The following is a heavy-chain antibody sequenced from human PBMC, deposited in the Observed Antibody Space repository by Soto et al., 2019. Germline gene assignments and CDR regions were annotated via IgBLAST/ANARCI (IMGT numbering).Heavy chain of an antibody. CDR3: AQALVFTGGDGFDI. Sequence: QVRLQEWGPGLVKPSQTLSLKCSVSGGSITTGGRYWSWIRQLPGKGLEWIGDIYYSGNTYYNASLKRRVTISLEAAKTQFSLKLSSVTAADTAVYYCAQALVFTGGDGFDIWGQGRLVTVSS. CDR2: IYYSGNT. D-gene: IGHD1-1*01. V-gene: IGHV4-31*02. J-gene: IGHJ3*02. CDR1: GGSITTGGRY.